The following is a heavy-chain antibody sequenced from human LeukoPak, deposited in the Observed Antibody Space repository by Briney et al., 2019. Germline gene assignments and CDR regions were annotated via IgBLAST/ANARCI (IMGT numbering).Heavy chain of an antibody. CDR2: ISDDGSTK. V-gene: IGHV3-30*03. D-gene: IGHD3-10*01. J-gene: IGHJ4*02. CDR3: ARDPDSYYYGSGSYYSSLRFDY. CDR1: GFTFSFYG. Sequence: GGSLRLSCAASGFTFSFYGIHWVRQAPGKGLEWVAVISDDGSTKYYSDSVKGRFTVSRDNSKDTLYLQMNSLRAEDTAVYYCARDPDSYYYGSGSYYSSLRFDYWGQGTLVTVSS.